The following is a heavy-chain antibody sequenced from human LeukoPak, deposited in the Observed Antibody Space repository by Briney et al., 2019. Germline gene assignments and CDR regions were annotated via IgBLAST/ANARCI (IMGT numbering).Heavy chain of an antibody. D-gene: IGHD3-10*01. J-gene: IGHJ4*02. Sequence: GGSPRLSCAASGFTFDDYAMHWVRQAPGKGLEWVSGISWNSGSIGYADSVKGRFTISRDNAKNSLYLQMNSLRAEDTALYYCAKDHVGYGSGSYSDYWGQGTLITVSS. V-gene: IGHV3-9*01. CDR1: GFTFDDYA. CDR2: ISWNSGSI. CDR3: AKDHVGYGSGSYSDY.